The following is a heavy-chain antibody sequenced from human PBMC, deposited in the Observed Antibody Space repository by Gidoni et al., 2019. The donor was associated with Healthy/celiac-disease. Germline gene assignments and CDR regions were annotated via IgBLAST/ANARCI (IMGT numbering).Heavy chain of an antibody. CDR3: AKAIDYSRSGYFDY. CDR2: ISWNSGSI. CDR1: GFPFDDYA. V-gene: IGHV3-9*01. D-gene: IGHD4-4*01. J-gene: IGHJ4*02. Sequence: EVQLVESGGGLVQPGRSLRLSCAASGFPFDDYAMHWVRQAPGKGLGWVSGISWNSGSIGYADSVKGRFTISRDNAKNSLYLQMNSLRAEDTALYYCAKAIDYSRSGYFDYWGQGTLVTVSS.